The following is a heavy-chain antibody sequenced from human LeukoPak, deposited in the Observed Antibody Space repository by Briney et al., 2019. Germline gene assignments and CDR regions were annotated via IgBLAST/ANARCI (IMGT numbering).Heavy chain of an antibody. Sequence: PGGSLRLSCAASRFTFSSYAMSWVRQAPGKGLEWVSAISGSGGSTYYADSVKGRFTISRDNSKNTLYLQMNSLRAEDTAVYYCAKGYYYDSSGYYPFGGWGQGTLVTVSS. V-gene: IGHV3-23*01. CDR3: AKGYYYDSSGYYPFGG. J-gene: IGHJ4*02. D-gene: IGHD3-22*01. CDR1: RFTFSSYA. CDR2: ISGSGGST.